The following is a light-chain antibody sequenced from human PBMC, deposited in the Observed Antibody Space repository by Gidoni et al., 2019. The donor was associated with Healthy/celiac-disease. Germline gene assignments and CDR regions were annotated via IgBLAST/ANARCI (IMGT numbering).Light chain of an antibody. CDR2: GAS. CDR1: QSVSSN. J-gene: IGKJ4*01. CDR3: QQYNNWPT. Sequence: EIVMTQSPATLSVSPGERASLSCRASQSVSSNLAWYQQGPGQAPRLLIYGASTRASGIPEFTLTISSLQSEDFAAYYCQQYNNWPTFGGGTKVEIK. V-gene: IGKV3-15*01.